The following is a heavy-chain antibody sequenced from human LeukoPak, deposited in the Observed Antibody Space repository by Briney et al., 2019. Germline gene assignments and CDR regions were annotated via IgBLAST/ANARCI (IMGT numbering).Heavy chain of an antibody. Sequence: PGGSLRLSCAASGFTFSSYAMHWVRQAPGKGLEWVAVISYDGSNKYYADSVKGRFTISRDNAKNSLYLQMNSLRAEDTAVYYCARAPYYYGSGSLGLDPWGQGTLVTVSS. J-gene: IGHJ5*02. CDR1: GFTFSSYA. CDR3: ARAPYYYGSGSLGLDP. D-gene: IGHD3-10*01. V-gene: IGHV3-30*04. CDR2: ISYDGSNK.